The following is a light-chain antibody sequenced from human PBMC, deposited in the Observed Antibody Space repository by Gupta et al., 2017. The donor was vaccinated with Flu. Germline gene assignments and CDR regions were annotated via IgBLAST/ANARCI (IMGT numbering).Light chain of an antibody. CDR3: QTWGTGIRV. CDR1: SGHSRYA. V-gene: IGLV4-69*01. J-gene: IGLJ3*02. Sequence: QVVLTQSPSASASLGASVKLTCTLSSGHSRYAIAWHQQQPEKGPRYLMKVNSDGSHSKGDGIPDRFSGSSSGAERSIXIXSLQSEXEYYYYSQTWGTGIRVFGGGTKVSVL. CDR2: VNSDGSH.